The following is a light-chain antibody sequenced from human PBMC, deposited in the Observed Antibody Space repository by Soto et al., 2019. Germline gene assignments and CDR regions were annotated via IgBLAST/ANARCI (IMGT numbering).Light chain of an antibody. Sequence: ESVLTQSPGTLSLSPEERATLSCRASQSVSSNYLAWYQQKPGQAPRLLIYGASSRATGIPDRFSGSGSGTDFTLTISRLEPEDFAVYYCQQYGSSPWITFGQGTRLEIK. CDR1: QSVSSNY. J-gene: IGKJ5*01. V-gene: IGKV3-20*01. CDR3: QQYGSSPWIT. CDR2: GAS.